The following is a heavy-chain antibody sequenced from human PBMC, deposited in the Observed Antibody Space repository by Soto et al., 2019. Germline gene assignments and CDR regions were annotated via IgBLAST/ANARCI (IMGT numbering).Heavy chain of an antibody. CDR3: ARGCTNGVCYYFDY. CDR1: GYTFTSYG. V-gene: IGHV1-18*01. Sequence: ASVKVSCKASGYTFTSYGISWVRQSPVQGLEWMGWISAYNGNTKYAKKLKGRVTMTTDTSTRTAYMELRSLRSEETAVYYCARGCTNGVCYYFDYWGQGTLVTVSS. J-gene: IGHJ4*02. D-gene: IGHD2-8*01. CDR2: ISAYNGNT.